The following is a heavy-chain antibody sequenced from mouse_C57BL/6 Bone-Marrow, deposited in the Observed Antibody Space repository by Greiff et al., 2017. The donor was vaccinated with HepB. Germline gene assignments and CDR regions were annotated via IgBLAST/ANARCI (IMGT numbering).Heavy chain of an antibody. D-gene: IGHD3-3*01. CDR2: ISGGGGNT. CDR1: GFTFSSYT. Sequence: DVMLVESGGGLVKPGGSLKLSCAASGFTFSSYTMSWVRQTPEKRLEWVATISGGGGNTYYPDSVKGRFTISRDNAKNTLYLQMSSLRSEDTALYYCARRDSYAMDYWGQGTSVTVSS. J-gene: IGHJ4*01. V-gene: IGHV5-9*01. CDR3: ARRDSYAMDY.